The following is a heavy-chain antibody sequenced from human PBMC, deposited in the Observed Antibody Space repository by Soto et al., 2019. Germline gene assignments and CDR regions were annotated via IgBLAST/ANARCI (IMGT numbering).Heavy chain of an antibody. CDR3: ASVKSIAATYFDY. V-gene: IGHV4-30-4*01. Sequence: SETLSLTCTVSGDSISSTDYYWSWIRQPPGEGLEWIGYVSYTGSTSYTPSLKSRVTMSVDTSKNQFSLRLNSVTAADTAVYYCASVKSIAATYFDYWGQGTLVTVSS. J-gene: IGHJ4*02. CDR1: GDSISSTDYY. D-gene: IGHD6-13*01. CDR2: VSYTGST.